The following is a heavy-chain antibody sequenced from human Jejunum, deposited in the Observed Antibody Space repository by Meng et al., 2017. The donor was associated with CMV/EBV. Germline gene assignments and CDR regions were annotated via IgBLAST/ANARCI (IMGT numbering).Heavy chain of an antibody. CDR1: RREG. CDR3: ARYYDFWGGSSNVYFFDY. Sequence: RREGMSWVRQGKGRGRKWVSTRYGAGGDTYYADSVKGRFTISRDNSRLYMQMNNLGAEDTAIYYCARYYDFWGGSSNVYFFDYWGQGVLVTVSS. D-gene: IGHD3-3*01. J-gene: IGHJ4*02. CDR2: RYGAGGDT. V-gene: IGHV3-23*03.